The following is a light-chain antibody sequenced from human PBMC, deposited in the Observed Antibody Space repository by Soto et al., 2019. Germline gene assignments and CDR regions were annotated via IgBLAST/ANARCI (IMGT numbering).Light chain of an antibody. Sequence: EIVLTQSPGTLSLSPGEGATLSCRASQSVTGTNLAWYQQRAGQAPRLLIYDAVRRATGIPDRFSGSGSGTDFTLIISRLEPEDFAVYYCHQYGSSLGTFGQGTKVEI. CDR3: HQYGSSLGT. V-gene: IGKV3-20*01. CDR1: QSVTGTN. CDR2: DAV. J-gene: IGKJ2*01.